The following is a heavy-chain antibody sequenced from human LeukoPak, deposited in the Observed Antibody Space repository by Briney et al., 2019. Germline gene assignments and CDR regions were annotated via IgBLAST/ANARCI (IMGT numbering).Heavy chain of an antibody. V-gene: IGHV4-4*02. Sequence: PSETLSLTCAVSSDSIRSNNWWSWVRQPPGKGLEWIGEIYHSRSTNYNPSLKSRVTISADTSKNQLSLKLSSVTAADTAVYYCVRVPFAFYGMEVWGKGTTVSVSS. J-gene: IGHJ6*04. CDR3: VRVPFAFYGMEV. CDR1: SDSIRSNNW. CDR2: IYHSRST. D-gene: IGHD4/OR15-4a*01.